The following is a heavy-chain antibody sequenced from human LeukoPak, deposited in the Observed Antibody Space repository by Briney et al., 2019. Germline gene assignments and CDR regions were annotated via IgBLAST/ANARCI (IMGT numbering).Heavy chain of an antibody. V-gene: IGHV3-64*01. CDR1: GFTFSTSA. Sequence: GGSLRLSCTASGFTFSTSAMHWVRQAPGKGPEYVSAITSDGGSTYYAQSVKGRFTISRDNSKNTLFLQMGSLRPEDMAVYYCAKAENGGIYSYWGQGTLITVSS. CDR2: ITSDGGST. J-gene: IGHJ4*02. CDR3: AKAENGGIYSY. D-gene: IGHD1-26*01.